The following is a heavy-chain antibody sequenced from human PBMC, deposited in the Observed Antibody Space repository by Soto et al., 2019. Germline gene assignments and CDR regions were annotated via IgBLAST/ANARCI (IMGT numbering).Heavy chain of an antibody. J-gene: IGHJ4*02. Sequence: AGSLRLSCAASGFTFSSYSMNWVRQAPGEGLEWVSSISSSSSYIYYADSVKGRFTISRDNAKKSLYLQMNSLRAEDTAVYYCARGPDAVPTLYDYVWGSYRYWGQGTLVTV. CDR2: ISSSSSYI. V-gene: IGHV3-21*01. CDR3: ARGPDAVPTLYDYVWGSYRY. CDR1: GFTFSSYS. D-gene: IGHD3-16*02.